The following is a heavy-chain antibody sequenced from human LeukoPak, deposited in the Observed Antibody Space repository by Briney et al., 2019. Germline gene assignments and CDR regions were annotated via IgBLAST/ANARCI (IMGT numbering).Heavy chain of an antibody. J-gene: IGHJ4*02. CDR2: ISGSGGST. V-gene: IGHV3-23*01. CDR3: AKDMVRFLEPDY. D-gene: IGHD3-3*01. Sequence: SCKASGFTFSSYAMSWVRQAPGKGLEWVSAISGSGGSTYYADSVKGRFTISRDNSKNTLYLQMNSLRAEDTAVYYCAKDMVRFLEPDYWGQGTLVTVSS. CDR1: GFTFSSYA.